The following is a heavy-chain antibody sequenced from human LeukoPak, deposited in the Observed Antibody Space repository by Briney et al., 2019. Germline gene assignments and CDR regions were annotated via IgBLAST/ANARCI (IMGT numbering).Heavy chain of an antibody. D-gene: IGHD3-9*01. CDR1: GYAFNTNA. V-gene: IGHV1-18*01. CDR3: ARGRDILTSPYGFDV. J-gene: IGHJ6*02. CDR2: ISGYNGKT. Sequence: ASVKVSCKASGYAFNTNAITWVRQAPGQGLEWMGWISGYNGKTNYAQKFQGRVTMTTDTSTSTAYMELRSLRSDGTAVYHCARGRDILTSPYGFDVWGQGTTVIVSS.